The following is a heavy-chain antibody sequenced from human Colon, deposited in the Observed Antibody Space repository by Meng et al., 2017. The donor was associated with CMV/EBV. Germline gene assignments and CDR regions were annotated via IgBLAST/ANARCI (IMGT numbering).Heavy chain of an antibody. D-gene: IGHD3-22*01. V-gene: IGHV3-20*04. CDR2: IYWDSATT. J-gene: IGHJ4*02. Sequence: GGSLRLSCTGSGFTFSAYDITWVRQAPGKGLEWVSGIYWDSATTGYADSVKGRFTISRDDAKNSLYLQMNNLKPADTALYYCARTWRRYDSGGYFDYWGQGTLVTVSS. CDR3: ARTWRRYDSGGYFDY. CDR1: GFTFSAYD.